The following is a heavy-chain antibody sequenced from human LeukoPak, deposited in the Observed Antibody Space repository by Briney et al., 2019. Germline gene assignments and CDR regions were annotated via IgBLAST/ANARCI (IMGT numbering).Heavy chain of an antibody. D-gene: IGHD2-2*01. CDR3: ARVVTPRYCSTPSCYWKGWFDP. J-gene: IGHJ5*02. V-gene: IGHV1-69*13. Sequence: SVKVSCKASGYTFTSYGISWVRQAPGQGLEWMGGIIPIFGTASFAQKFQGRVTITADESTGTAYMELSSLRSEDTAVYYCARVVTPRYCSTPSCYWKGWFDPWGQGTLVTVSS. CDR2: IIPIFGTA. CDR1: GYTFTSYG.